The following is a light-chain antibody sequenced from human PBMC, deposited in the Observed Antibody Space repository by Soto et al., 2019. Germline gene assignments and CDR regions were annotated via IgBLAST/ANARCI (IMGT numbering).Light chain of an antibody. J-gene: IGLJ1*01. CDR1: SSDVGGYNY. CDR2: DVT. CDR3: CSYAGSYSYV. V-gene: IGLV2-11*01. Sequence: QSALTQPRSVSGPPGQSVAISCTGTSSDVGGYNYVSWYQQHPGKAPKLIIYDVTKRPSGVPDRFSGSSSGNTASLTISGLQAEDEADYFCCSYAGSYSYVFGTGTRSPS.